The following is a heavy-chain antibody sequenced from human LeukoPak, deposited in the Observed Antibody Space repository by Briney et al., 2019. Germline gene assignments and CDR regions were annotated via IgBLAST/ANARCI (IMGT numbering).Heavy chain of an antibody. V-gene: IGHV3-21*01. J-gene: IGHJ4*02. Sequence: GGSLRLSCAASGFTFSSYSMNWVRQAPGKGLEWVSSISSTSSYIYYADSVKSRFTISRDNAKNSLFLQMNSLRAEDTAVYYCARELMGLTMIVVVNPIDYWGQGTLVTVSS. CDR2: ISSTSSYI. CDR1: GFTFSSYS. D-gene: IGHD3-22*01. CDR3: ARELMGLTMIVVVNPIDY.